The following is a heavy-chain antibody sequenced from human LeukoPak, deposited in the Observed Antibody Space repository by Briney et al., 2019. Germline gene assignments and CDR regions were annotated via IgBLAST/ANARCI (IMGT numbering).Heavy chain of an antibody. V-gene: IGHV4-34*01. CDR3: ARRYVYYYYYMDV. J-gene: IGHJ6*03. CDR2: INHSGST. D-gene: IGHD3-16*01. CDR1: GGSFSGYY. Sequence: SETLSLTCAVYGGSFSGYYWSWIRQPPGKGLEWIGEINHSGSTNYNPSLKSRVTISVDTSKNRFSLKLSSVTAADTAVYYCARRYVYYYYYMDVWGKGTTVTVSS.